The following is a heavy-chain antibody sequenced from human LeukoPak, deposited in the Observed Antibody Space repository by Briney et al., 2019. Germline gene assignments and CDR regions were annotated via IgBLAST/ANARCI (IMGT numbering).Heavy chain of an antibody. Sequence: SETLSLTCTVSGGSISSGGYYWSWIRQHPGKGLEWIGYIYYSGSTYYNPSLKSRVTISVDTSKNQFSLKLSSVTAADTAVYYCARDVSGVVPAELWFDPWGQGTLVTVSS. CDR3: ARDVSGVVPAELWFDP. CDR2: IYYSGST. D-gene: IGHD2-2*01. CDR1: GGSISSGGYY. V-gene: IGHV4-31*03. J-gene: IGHJ5*02.